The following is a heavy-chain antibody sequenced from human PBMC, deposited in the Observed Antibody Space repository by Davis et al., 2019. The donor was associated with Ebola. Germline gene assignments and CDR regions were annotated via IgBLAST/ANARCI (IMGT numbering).Heavy chain of an antibody. CDR1: GYAFTTYG. D-gene: IGHD6-19*01. CDR2: INPSGGSP. J-gene: IGHJ4*02. CDR3: ARVGYQWNYRAFLDY. V-gene: IGHV1-46*01. Sequence: ASMKVSCKASGYAFTTYGISWVRQAPGQGLEWMGMINPSGGSPTYAQKFQGRVTMTRDTSTSTIYMEVTSLSSEDTAVYYCARVGYQWNYRAFLDYWGQGTLVTVSS.